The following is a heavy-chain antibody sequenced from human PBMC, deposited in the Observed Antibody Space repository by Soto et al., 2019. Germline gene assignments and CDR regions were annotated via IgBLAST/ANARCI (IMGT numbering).Heavy chain of an antibody. CDR2: IYSGGST. D-gene: IGHD3-3*01. CDR3: ARDGFWSGYYRGRDAFDI. CDR1: GLTVSSNY. J-gene: IGHJ3*02. Sequence: GGSLRLSCAASGLTVSSNYMSWVSQDQGKGLEWVSVIYSGGSTYYADSVKGRFTISRDNSKNTLYLQMNSLRAEDTAVYYCARDGFWSGYYRGRDAFDIWGQGTMVTVSS. V-gene: IGHV3-66*01.